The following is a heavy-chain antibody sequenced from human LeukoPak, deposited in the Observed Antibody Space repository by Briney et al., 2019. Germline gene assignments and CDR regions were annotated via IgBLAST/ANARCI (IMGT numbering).Heavy chain of an antibody. CDR3: AKGSKLCDY. CDR1: GFTFSSYG. D-gene: IGHD2-2*01. J-gene: IGHJ4*02. Sequence: PGGSLRLSCAASGFTFSSYGMHWVRQARGMGLEWVAVISYDGSNKYYADSVKGRFTISRDNSKNTLYLQMNSLRAEDTAVYYCAKGSKLCDYWDQGTLVTVSS. CDR2: ISYDGSNK. V-gene: IGHV3-30*18.